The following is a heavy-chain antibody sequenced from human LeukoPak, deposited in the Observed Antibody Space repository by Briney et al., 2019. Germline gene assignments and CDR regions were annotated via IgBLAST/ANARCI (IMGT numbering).Heavy chain of an antibody. V-gene: IGHV3-33*01. CDR3: ARGIFGSGSYPDF. J-gene: IGHJ4*02. CDR1: GFSFDTYA. D-gene: IGHD3-10*01. Sequence: GGSLRLSCAASGFSFDTYAMHWVRQAPGQGLEWVALIWHDGSHKFYSNSVRGQFTISRDNSKNTVYLQMNNLRPDDTAVYYCARGIFGSGSYPDFWGQGTLVTVSS. CDR2: IWHDGSHK.